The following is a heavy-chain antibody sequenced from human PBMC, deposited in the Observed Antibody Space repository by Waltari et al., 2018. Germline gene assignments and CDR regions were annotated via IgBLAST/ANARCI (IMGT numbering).Heavy chain of an antibody. Sequence: QVTLKESGPVLLKPTQTLTLTCAFSGFSLPPRGMSVSWIRQSPGRALEWLARIDWDDEKFYSTSLKTRLTISKDTSKNQVVLTSTNMDPVDTATYYCARGISIPELYYFDFWGRGTLVTVSS. CDR1: GFSLPPRGMS. CDR3: ARGISIPELYYFDF. CDR2: IDWDDEK. D-gene: IGHD3-3*02. J-gene: IGHJ4*02. V-gene: IGHV2-70*16.